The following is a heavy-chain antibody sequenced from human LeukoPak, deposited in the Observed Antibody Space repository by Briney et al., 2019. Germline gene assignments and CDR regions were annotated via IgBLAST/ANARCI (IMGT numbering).Heavy chain of an antibody. D-gene: IGHD2-2*01. CDR3: AKDFLGSSRAFDI. J-gene: IGHJ3*02. Sequence: PGRSLRLSCAASGYTFSSYGMHRVRQAPGKGLEWVAVISYDGSNKYFADSAKGRFTISRDNSKNTLYRQMNSLRAEDTAVYYCAKDFLGSSRAFDIWGQGTMVTVSS. CDR1: GYTFSSYG. V-gene: IGHV3-30*18. CDR2: ISYDGSNK.